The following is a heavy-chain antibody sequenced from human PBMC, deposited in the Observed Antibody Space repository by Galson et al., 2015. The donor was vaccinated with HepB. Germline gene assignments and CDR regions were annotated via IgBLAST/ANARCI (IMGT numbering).Heavy chain of an antibody. CDR1: GFTFSSYW. CDR2: IKQDGSEK. V-gene: IGHV3-7*03. J-gene: IGHJ4*02. Sequence: SLRLSCAASGFTFSSYWMSWVRQAPGKGLEWVANIKQDGSEKYYVDSVKGRFTISRDNAKNSLYLQMNSLRAEDTAVYYCAREARGYRYYFDYWGQGTLVTVSS. CDR3: AREARGYRYYFDY. D-gene: IGHD5-18*01.